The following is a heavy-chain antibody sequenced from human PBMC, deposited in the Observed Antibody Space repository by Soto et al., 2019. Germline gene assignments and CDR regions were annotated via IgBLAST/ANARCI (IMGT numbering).Heavy chain of an antibody. CDR2: ISPFNGNT. CDR1: GYTFTSYG. J-gene: IGHJ4*02. Sequence: GASVKVSCKASGYTFTSYGVTWVRQAPGQGLEWMGWISPFNGNTNYAQKFQGRVTMTTDTSTSTAYMELRGLRSDDTAVYYCARGHLKYFDYWGQGALVTVSS. V-gene: IGHV1-18*01. CDR3: ARGHLKYFDY.